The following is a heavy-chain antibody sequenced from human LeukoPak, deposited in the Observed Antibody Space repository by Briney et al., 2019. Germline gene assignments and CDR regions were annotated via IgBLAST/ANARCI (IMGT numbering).Heavy chain of an antibody. V-gene: IGHV1-24*01. CDR3: ATDIMVRGVIQSGSFDY. CDR2: FDPEDGET. CDR1: GYTLTELS. J-gene: IGHJ4*02. Sequence: ASVRVSCKVSGYTLTELSMHWVRQAPGKGLEWMGGFDPEDGETIYAQKFQGRVTMTEDTSTDTAYMELSSLRSGDTAVYYCATDIMVRGVIQSGSFDYWGQGTLVTVSS. D-gene: IGHD3-10*01.